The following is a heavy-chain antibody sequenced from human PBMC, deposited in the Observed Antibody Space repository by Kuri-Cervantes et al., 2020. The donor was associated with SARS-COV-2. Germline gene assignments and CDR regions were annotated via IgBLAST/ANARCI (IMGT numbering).Heavy chain of an antibody. V-gene: IGHV4-61*08. CDR2: INYSGSS. CDR3: ARLGSGWPGIDF. CDR1: GGSISSGDYY. J-gene: IGHJ4*02. D-gene: IGHD6-19*01. Sequence: SETLSLTCTVSGGSISSGDYYWSWIRQSPGKGLEWIGFINYSGSSNYNPSLKSRVSISVDTSKNQFSLRLSSVTAADTAVYYCARLGSGWPGIDFWGQGTLVTVSS.